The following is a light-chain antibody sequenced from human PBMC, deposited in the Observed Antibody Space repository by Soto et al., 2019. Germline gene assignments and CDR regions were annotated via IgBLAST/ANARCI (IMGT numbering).Light chain of an antibody. CDR3: QQYNNWPLWT. CDR1: QSVSSN. V-gene: IGKV3-15*01. CDR2: GAS. J-gene: IGKJ1*01. Sequence: EVVMTQSPATLSVSPGERATLPCRASQSVSSNLAWYQQKPGQAPRLLIYGASTRATGIPARFSGSGSGTEFTLTISSLQFEDFAVYYCQQYNNWPLWTFGQGTKVEIK.